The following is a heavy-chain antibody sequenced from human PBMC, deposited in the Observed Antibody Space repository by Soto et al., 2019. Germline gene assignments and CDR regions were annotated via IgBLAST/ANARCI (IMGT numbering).Heavy chain of an antibody. D-gene: IGHD2-8*01. J-gene: IGHJ6*02. CDR2: VSANNGHT. CDR3: ARDIESVTAKHFFYYYAMDV. CDR1: GFTFSNYG. V-gene: IGHV1-18*01. Sequence: ASVKVSCKASGFTFSNYGLNWVRQAPGQGLEWMGWVSANNGHTNYAQNLQGRVSMTTDTSTSTAYMELRGLSFDDTAVYYCARDIESVTAKHFFYYYAMDVWGQGTTVTVSS.